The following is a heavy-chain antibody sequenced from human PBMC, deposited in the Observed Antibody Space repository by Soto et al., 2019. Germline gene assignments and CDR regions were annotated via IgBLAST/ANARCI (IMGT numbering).Heavy chain of an antibody. CDR1: GFTLSDHY. V-gene: IGHV3-72*01. Sequence: EVQLVESGGGLVQPGGSLRLSCVGSGFTLSDHYMDWVRQTPGTGLEWLGRTRNKVNNYTTDYAASVKGRFTISRDDSKHSLYLQMNSLKTEYTAVYYCARGHWSFALWGQGTMVTVSS. CDR2: TRNKVNNYTT. J-gene: IGHJ3*01. CDR3: ARGHWSFAL.